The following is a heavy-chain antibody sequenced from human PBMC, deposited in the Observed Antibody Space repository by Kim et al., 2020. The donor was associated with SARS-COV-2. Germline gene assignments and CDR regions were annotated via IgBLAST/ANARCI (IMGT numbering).Heavy chain of an antibody. Sequence: SETLSLTCTVSGGSISSYYWSWIRQPPGKGLEWIGYIYYSGSTNYNPSLKSRVTISVDTSKNQFSLKLSSVTAADTAVYYCALRAYYYDSSGTKGDAFDIWGQGTMVTVSS. CDR2: IYYSGST. CDR3: ALRAYYYDSSGTKGDAFDI. D-gene: IGHD3-22*01. V-gene: IGHV4-59*01. J-gene: IGHJ3*02. CDR1: GGSISSYY.